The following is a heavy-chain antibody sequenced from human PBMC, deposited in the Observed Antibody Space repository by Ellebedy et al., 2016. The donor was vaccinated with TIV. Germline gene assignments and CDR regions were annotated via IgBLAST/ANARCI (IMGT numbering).Heavy chain of an antibody. D-gene: IGHD3-22*01. J-gene: IGHJ6*02. CDR2: IYPGDSDT. CDR3: ARHSYDSSGYWGMDV. V-gene: IGHV5-51*01. Sequence: GESLKISXKGSGYSFTSYWIGWVRQMPGKGLEWMGIIYPGDSDTRYSPSFQGQVTISADKSISTAYLQWSSLKASDTAMYYCARHSYDSSGYWGMDVWGQGTTVTVSS. CDR1: GYSFTSYW.